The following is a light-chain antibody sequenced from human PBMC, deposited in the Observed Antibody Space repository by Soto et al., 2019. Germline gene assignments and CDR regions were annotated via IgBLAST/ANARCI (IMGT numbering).Light chain of an antibody. CDR2: DAS. J-gene: IGKJ2*02. V-gene: IGKV3-11*01. CDR3: QQRSIWPPECT. Sequence: EIVLTQSPATLSLSPGERATLSCRASQTFSSYLAWYQQKHGQAPRLLIYDASNRATGIPARFSGSGSWTDFTLTISSLEPEDVAVYYCQQRSIWPPECTFGQGTKLEIK. CDR1: QTFSSY.